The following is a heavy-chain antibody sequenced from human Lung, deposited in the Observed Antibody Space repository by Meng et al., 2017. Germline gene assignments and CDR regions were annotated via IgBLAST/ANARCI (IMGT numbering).Heavy chain of an antibody. CDR1: GGFFSYYY. Sequence: QVPLRRWGAGLVKPSGPLSLTGVVSGGFFSYYYRRRIRQPPGKGLEWIGEINHRGSTNYNPSLESRATISVDTSQNNLSLKLSSVTAADSAVYYCARGPTTMAHDFDYWGQGTLVTVSS. CDR2: INHRGST. V-gene: IGHV4-34*01. CDR3: ARGPTTMAHDFDY. D-gene: IGHD4-11*01. J-gene: IGHJ4*02.